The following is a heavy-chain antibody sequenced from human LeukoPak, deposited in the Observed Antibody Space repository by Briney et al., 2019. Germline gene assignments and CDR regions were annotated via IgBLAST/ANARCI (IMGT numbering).Heavy chain of an antibody. D-gene: IGHD3-22*01. J-gene: IGHJ4*02. CDR3: ASHDTSNYYLYRYLTN. CDR1: GFSFSSSA. Sequence: GGSLRLSCVASGFSFSSSAMSWVRQPPGQGLEWVSSITGTGGSIYYADSVKGRFTISRDNSKNTLFLQMNSLRAEDTAVYSCASHDTSNYYLYRYLTNWGQGTLVTVSS. V-gene: IGHV3-23*01. CDR2: ITGTGGSI.